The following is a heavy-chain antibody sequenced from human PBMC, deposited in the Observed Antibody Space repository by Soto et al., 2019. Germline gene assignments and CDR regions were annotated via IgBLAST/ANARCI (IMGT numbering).Heavy chain of an antibody. Sequence: ASVKVSCKASGYTFTTYGINWVLQAPGQGLEWMGWISADNGNTNYAQKFQGRVTMTTDTSSTTAYMELRSLRSDDTAVYYCARARYFKGYSGNHYWGQGTLVTVSS. D-gene: IGHD5-12*01. V-gene: IGHV1-18*04. CDR1: GYTFTTYG. J-gene: IGHJ4*02. CDR3: ARARYFKGYSGNHY. CDR2: ISADNGNT.